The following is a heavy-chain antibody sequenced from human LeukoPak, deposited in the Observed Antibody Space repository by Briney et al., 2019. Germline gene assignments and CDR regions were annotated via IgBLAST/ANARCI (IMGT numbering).Heavy chain of an antibody. J-gene: IGHJ4*02. Sequence: GGSLRLSCAASGFTFDNYWMHWVRQAPGKGLEWVANIKQDDSEKYYVDSVRGRFTISRDNAKNSLYLQMNSLKVEDTAVYYCARGSSFGSYWGQGTLVTVSS. CDR2: IKQDDSEK. CDR3: ARGSSFGSY. V-gene: IGHV3-7*01. D-gene: IGHD6-6*01. CDR1: GFTFDNYW.